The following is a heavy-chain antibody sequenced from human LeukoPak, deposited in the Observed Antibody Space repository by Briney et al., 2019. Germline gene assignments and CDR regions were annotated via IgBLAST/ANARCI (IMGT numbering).Heavy chain of an antibody. D-gene: IGHD3-22*01. CDR2: LSYGGSP. V-gene: IGHV4-39*01. J-gene: IGHJ4*02. CDR3: AIHRDGYFTNFDN. Sequence: SETLSLTCTVSGGSISSSNYYWGWVRQPPGKGLEWIGSLSYGGSPYHNPSLKSRLTISVDTSKNQFSLKLRSVAAADTAVYYCAIHRDGYFTNFDNWGQGTLVTVSS. CDR1: GGSISSSNYY.